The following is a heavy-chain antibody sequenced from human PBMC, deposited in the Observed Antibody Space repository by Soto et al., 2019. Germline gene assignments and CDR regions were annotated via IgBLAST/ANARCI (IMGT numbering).Heavy chain of an antibody. CDR3: AKDRRGGYYFDY. CDR1: GFPFSSYA. D-gene: IGHD6-19*01. Sequence: PGGSLRLSCAASGFPFSSYAMSLVRQAPGKGLEWVSTISNSDDSTYYADSVKGRFTISRDNSKNTLYLQMNSLRAEDTAVYSCAKDRRGGYYFDYWGQGTLVTVSS. J-gene: IGHJ4*02. CDR2: ISNSDDST. V-gene: IGHV3-23*01.